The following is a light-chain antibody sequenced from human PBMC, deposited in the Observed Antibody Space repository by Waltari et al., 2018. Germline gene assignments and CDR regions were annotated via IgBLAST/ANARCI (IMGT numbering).Light chain of an antibody. CDR1: QDINNY. CDR2: YAS. CDR3: QHFKTYPIT. J-gene: IGKJ5*01. Sequence: IQLTQSPSSLSASVGDRVTTACRASQDINNYLAWYQQKPGKAPKLLIYYASSLQSGVPYRFSGSGSGTDFTLTISSLQPEDFATYHCQHFKTYPITFGQGTRLEIK. V-gene: IGKV1-13*02.